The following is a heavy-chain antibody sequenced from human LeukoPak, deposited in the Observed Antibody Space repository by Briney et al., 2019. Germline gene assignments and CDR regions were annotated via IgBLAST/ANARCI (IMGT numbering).Heavy chain of an antibody. CDR1: GYTLTGYY. Sequence: ASVKVSCKASGYTLTGYYMHWVRQAPGQGLEWMGWINPNSGGTNYAQKFQGRVTMTRGTSISTAYMELSRLRSDDTAVYYCAREWADYYDSSPPYFDYWGQGTLVTVSS. J-gene: IGHJ4*02. D-gene: IGHD3-22*01. CDR3: AREWADYYDSSPPYFDY. CDR2: INPNSGGT. V-gene: IGHV1-2*02.